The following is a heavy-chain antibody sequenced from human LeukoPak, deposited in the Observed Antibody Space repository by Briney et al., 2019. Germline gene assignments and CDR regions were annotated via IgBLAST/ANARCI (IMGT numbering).Heavy chain of an antibody. V-gene: IGHV3-21*01. CDR3: ARLARAGAGTVDY. CDR1: GFTFSSYS. CDR2: ISSSTSYI. Sequence: GGSLRLSCAASGFTFSSYSMNWVRQAPGKGLEWVSCISSSTSYIYYADSVKGRFTISRDNAKNSLYLQMNSLRAEDTAVYYCARLARAGAGTVDYWGQGTLVTVSS. D-gene: IGHD6-13*01. J-gene: IGHJ4*02.